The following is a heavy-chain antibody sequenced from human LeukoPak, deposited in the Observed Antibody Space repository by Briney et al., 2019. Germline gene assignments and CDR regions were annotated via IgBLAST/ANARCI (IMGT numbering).Heavy chain of an antibody. J-gene: IGHJ4*02. CDR3: ARYPSVGSGDY. Sequence: ASVKVSCKASGGTFSSYAISWVRQAPGQGLEWMGWINPNSGSTSYAQKFQGRVTMTRDTSISTAYMELSRLRSDDTAVYYCARYPSVGSGDYWGQGTLVTVSS. D-gene: IGHD2-2*02. CDR2: INPNSGST. CDR1: GGTFSSYA. V-gene: IGHV1-2*02.